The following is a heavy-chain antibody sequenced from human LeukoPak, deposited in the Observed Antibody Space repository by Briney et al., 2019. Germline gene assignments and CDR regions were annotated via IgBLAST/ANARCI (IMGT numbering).Heavy chain of an antibody. CDR3: ARGRGGYFYTLIDY. J-gene: IGHJ4*02. CDR1: GFTFSNYW. CDR2: IKQDETEK. V-gene: IGHV3-7*01. Sequence: GGSLRLSCAAPGFTFSNYWMNWVRQAPGKGLEWVANIKQDETEKYYVDSVKGRFTISRDNAKNSLYLQMNSLRAEDTAVYYCARGRGGYFYTLIDYWGQGILVAVSS. D-gene: IGHD3-22*01.